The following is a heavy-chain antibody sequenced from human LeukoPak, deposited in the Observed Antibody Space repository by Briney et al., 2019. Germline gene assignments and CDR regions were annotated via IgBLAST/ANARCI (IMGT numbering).Heavy chain of an antibody. D-gene: IGHD3-10*01. CDR2: IIPIFGTA. J-gene: IGHJ4*02. V-gene: IGHV1-69*05. CDR3: ARTRVVRGVIRDFDY. Sequence: GASVKVSCKASGGTFSSYAISWVRQAPGQGLEWMGGIIPIFGTANYAQKSQGRVTITTDESTSTAYMQLSSLRSEDTAVYYCARTRVVRGVIRDFDYWGQGTLVTVSS. CDR1: GGTFSSYA.